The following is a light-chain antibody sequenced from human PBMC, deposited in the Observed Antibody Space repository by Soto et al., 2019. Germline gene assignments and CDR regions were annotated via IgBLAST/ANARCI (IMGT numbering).Light chain of an antibody. CDR1: QTILTW. CDR3: QQYNSYWT. J-gene: IGKJ1*01. CDR2: KAS. V-gene: IGKV1-5*03. Sequence: DIQMTQSPSTLSASVGDRVTITCRANQTILTWLAWYQQKPGKPPKLLIYKASSLKSGVPSRFSGSGSGTEFTLTVSSLQPDDFATYYCQQYNSYWTFGQGTKVEIK.